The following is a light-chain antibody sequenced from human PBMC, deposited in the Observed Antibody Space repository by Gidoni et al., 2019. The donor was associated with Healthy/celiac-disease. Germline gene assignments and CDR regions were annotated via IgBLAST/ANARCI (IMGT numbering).Light chain of an antibody. CDR3: AAWDDSLSTVV. CDR2: RNN. V-gene: IGLV1-47*01. CDR1: SSNIVSNY. J-gene: IGLJ2*01. Sequence: SVLTQPPSASGTPGQRVTISCSGSSSNIVSNYVYWYQQLPGTAPKLLIYRNNQRPSGVPDRFSGSKSGTSASLAISGLRSEDEADYYCAAWDDSLSTVVFGGGTKLTVL.